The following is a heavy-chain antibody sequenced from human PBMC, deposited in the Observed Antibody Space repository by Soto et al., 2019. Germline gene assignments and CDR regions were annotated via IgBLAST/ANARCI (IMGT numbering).Heavy chain of an antibody. CDR3: ASRNTYYYDSSGYYQGDGMDV. J-gene: IGHJ6*02. V-gene: IGHV1-69*06. CDR2: IIPIFGTA. CDR1: GGTFSSYA. Sequence: SVKVSCKASGGTFSSYAISWVRQAPGQGLEWMGGIIPIFGTANYAQKFQGRVTITADKSTSTAYMELSSLRSEDTAVYYCASRNTYYYDSSGYYQGDGMDVWGQGTTVTVSS. D-gene: IGHD3-22*01.